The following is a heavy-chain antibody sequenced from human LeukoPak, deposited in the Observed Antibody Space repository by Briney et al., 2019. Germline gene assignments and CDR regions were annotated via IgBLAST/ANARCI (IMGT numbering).Heavy chain of an antibody. Sequence: KAGGSLRLSCAASGFTFSSYSMNWVRQAPGKGLEWVSSISSSSSYTYYADSVKGRFTISRDNSKNTLYLQMNSLRAEDTAVYYCAKFGGQYYYMDVWGKGTTVTVSS. V-gene: IGHV3-21*04. CDR3: AKFGGQYYYMDV. J-gene: IGHJ6*03. D-gene: IGHD3-3*01. CDR1: GFTFSSYS. CDR2: ISSSSSYT.